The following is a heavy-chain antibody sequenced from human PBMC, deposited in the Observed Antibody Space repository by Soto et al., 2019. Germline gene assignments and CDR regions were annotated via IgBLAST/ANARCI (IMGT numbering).Heavy chain of an antibody. CDR2: IYYSGST. CDR3: ARYYIDYYGMDV. V-gene: IGHV4-31*03. Sequence: PSETLSLTCTVSGGSISSVGYYWSCIRQHPEKDLEWIAYIYYSGSTYYNPSLKSRVTISVDTSKNQFSLRLSSVTAADTAVYYCARYYIDYYGMDVWGQGTTVAVSS. CDR1: GGSISSVGYY. J-gene: IGHJ6*02. D-gene: IGHD3-10*01.